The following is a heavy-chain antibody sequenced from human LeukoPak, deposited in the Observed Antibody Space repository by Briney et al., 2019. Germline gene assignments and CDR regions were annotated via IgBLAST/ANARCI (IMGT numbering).Heavy chain of an antibody. D-gene: IGHD6-13*01. CDR1: GFTFSGYP. V-gene: IGHV3-23*01. J-gene: IGHJ4*02. Sequence: SGGSLRLSCAGSGFTFSGYPMTWVRQAPGKGLDWVSTIDTSGNTDYADSVKGRFTISRDNSRNTLYLQMNSLRAEDTAVYFCAKYSRPSSRVFDYWGQGTLATASP. CDR3: AKYSRPSSRVFDY. CDR2: IDTSGNT.